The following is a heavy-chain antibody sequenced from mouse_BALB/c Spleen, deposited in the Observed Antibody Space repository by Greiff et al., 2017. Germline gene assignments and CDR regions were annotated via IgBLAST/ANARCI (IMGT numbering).Heavy chain of an antibody. J-gene: IGHJ4*01. Sequence: QVQLQQSGPELVKPGASVKMSCKASGYTFTSYYIHWVKQRPGQGLEWIGWIYPGDGSTKYNEKFKGKTTLTADKSSSTAYMLLSSLTSEDSAIYFCAKNDYDAMDYWGQGTSVTVSS. CDR1: GYTFTSYY. CDR3: AKNDYDAMDY. CDR2: IYPGDGST. V-gene: IGHV1S56*01.